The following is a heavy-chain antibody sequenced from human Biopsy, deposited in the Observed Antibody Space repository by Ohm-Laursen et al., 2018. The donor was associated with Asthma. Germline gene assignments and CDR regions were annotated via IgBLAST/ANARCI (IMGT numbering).Heavy chain of an antibody. CDR1: GGSIRSHD. Sequence: SDTLSLTCTVSGGSIRSHDWTWIRLPPGKGLEWIGNIYYSGTTYYNPSLESRVTVSADTSKNQFSLKLTSVTAADTAVYYCVRGSSSWHHGPFHYYYGLDVWGQGTTATVSS. J-gene: IGHJ6*02. CDR2: IYYSGTT. CDR3: VRGSSSWHHGPFHYYYGLDV. V-gene: IGHV4-59*04. D-gene: IGHD6-13*01.